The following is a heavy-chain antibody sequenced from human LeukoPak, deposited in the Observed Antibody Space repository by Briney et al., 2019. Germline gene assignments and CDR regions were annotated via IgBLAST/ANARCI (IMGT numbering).Heavy chain of an antibody. V-gene: IGHV3-30-3*01. CDR2: ISYDGSNK. D-gene: IGHD3-9*01. CDR3: ARVSYILTGYYPPDY. J-gene: IGHJ4*02. Sequence: PGRSLRLSCAASGFTFSSYAMHWVRQAPGKGLGWVAVISYDGSNKYYADSVKGRFTISRDNSKNTLYLQMNSLRAEDTAVYYCARVSYILTGYYPPDYWGQGTLVTVSS. CDR1: GFTFSSYA.